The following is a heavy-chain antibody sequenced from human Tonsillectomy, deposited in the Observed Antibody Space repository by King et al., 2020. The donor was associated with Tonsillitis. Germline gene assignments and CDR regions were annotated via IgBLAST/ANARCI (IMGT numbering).Heavy chain of an antibody. J-gene: IGHJ6*03. CDR3: ARGRLGGNSDYLYMDV. D-gene: IGHD4-23*01. V-gene: IGHV3-11*01. CDR1: GFTFRDHF. Sequence: VQLVESGGGLVKPGGSLRLSCAASGFTFRDHFMTWIRQAPGKGLEWVSYISGSLRSVNYADSVRGRFTISRDNAKNSLYLQMNSLRDEDTAVYFCARGRLGGNSDYLYMDV. CDR2: ISGSLRSV.